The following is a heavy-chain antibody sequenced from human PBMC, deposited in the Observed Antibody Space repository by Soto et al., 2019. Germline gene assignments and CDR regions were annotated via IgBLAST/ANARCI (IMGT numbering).Heavy chain of an antibody. V-gene: IGHV4-34*01. J-gene: IGHJ6*02. Sequence: QVQLQQWGAGLLKPSETLSLTCAVYGGSFSGYYWSWIRQPPGKGLEWIGEINHSGSTNYNPSLKSRVTISVDTSENQFSLKVSSVTAADTAVYYCARANYDFWSGYPLLYGMDVWGQGTTVTVSS. CDR1: GGSFSGYY. D-gene: IGHD3-3*01. CDR3: ARANYDFWSGYPLLYGMDV. CDR2: INHSGST.